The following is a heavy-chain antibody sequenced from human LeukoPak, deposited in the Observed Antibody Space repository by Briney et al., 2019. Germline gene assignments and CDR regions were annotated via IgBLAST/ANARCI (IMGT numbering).Heavy chain of an antibody. CDR1: GYILTNYG. CDR3: ARGRLGVSGYKDYLDY. D-gene: IGHD5-12*01. CDR2: INTYNGET. J-gene: IGHJ4*02. V-gene: IGHV1-18*01. Sequence: ASVKVSCSSSGYILTNYGIYWVRQAPGQGLEWMGWINTYNGETDYAQNFQVRVTMTTDTSTSTAYMDLRSLTSDDTAVYYCARGRLGVSGYKDYLDYWGQGTLVTVSS.